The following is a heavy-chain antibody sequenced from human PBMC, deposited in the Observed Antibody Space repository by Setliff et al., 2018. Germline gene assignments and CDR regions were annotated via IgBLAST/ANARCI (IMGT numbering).Heavy chain of an antibody. V-gene: IGHV4-34*01. Sequence: SETLSLTCAVYGGSFSGYYWSWIRQPPEKGLEWIGEVSHSGSTNYNPSLKSRVTISIDTSKNQFSLKLTSVTAADTAVYYCARVLVLGYNWFDPWGQGTLVTVSS. CDR2: VSHSGST. CDR1: GGSFSGYY. J-gene: IGHJ5*02. CDR3: ARVLVLGYNWFDP. D-gene: IGHD3-10*01.